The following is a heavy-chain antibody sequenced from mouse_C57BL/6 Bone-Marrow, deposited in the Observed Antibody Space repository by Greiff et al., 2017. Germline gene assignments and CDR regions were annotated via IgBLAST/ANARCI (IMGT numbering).Heavy chain of an antibody. Sequence: QVQLQQSGAELVRPGSSVKLSCKASGYTFTNYWMHWVKQRPIQGLEWIGYIDPSDSDTHYNQKFKDKATVTVDTSSITAYMRLRSLTSADSAVCYCARYYGSSCFDYWGQGTTLTVSS. CDR3: ARYYGSSCFDY. CDR1: GYTFTNYW. V-gene: IGHV1-52*01. D-gene: IGHD1-1*01. J-gene: IGHJ2*01. CDR2: IDPSDSDT.